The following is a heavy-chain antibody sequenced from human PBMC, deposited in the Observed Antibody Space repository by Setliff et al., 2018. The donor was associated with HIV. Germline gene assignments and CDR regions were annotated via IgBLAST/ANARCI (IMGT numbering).Heavy chain of an antibody. D-gene: IGHD2-15*01. V-gene: IGHV1-2*02. CDR3: ARDRLYCSRGSCYPNWFDS. J-gene: IGHJ5*01. Sequence: ASVKVSCKSSGHTLSGYFIHWVRQAPGQGPEWMGWISPHSGATNYAQMFQGRVTLTRDASITTAYMELNSLRSDDKDMYYCARDRLYCSRGSCYPNWFDSWGQGTLVTVSS. CDR1: GHTLSGYF. CDR2: ISPHSGAT.